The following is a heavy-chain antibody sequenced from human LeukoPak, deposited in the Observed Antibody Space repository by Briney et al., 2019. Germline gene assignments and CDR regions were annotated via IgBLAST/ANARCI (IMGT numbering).Heavy chain of an antibody. Sequence: SETLSLTCTVSGGSISSYYWSWIRQPPGKGLEWIGYIYYSGSTNYNPSLKSRVTISVDTSKNQFSLKLSSVTAADTAVYYCARGPNTVVVTASYWYFDLWGRGTLVTVSS. CDR2: IYYSGST. D-gene: IGHD2-21*02. V-gene: IGHV4-59*01. CDR1: GGSISSYY. CDR3: ARGPNTVVVTASYWYFDL. J-gene: IGHJ2*01.